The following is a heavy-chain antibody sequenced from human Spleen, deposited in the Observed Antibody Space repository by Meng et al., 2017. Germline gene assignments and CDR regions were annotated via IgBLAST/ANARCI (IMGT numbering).Heavy chain of an antibody. J-gene: IGHJ4*02. CDR3: ASNDLGARRGFGY. Sequence: HGQLQERGPGLVEPSGSPSLPCPVAGGSIRSGNWWGWVRQPPGKGLEWIGEIYHSGSTNDNPSLKSRVTISVDKSKNQFSLKLSSVTAADTAVYYCASNDLGARRGFGYWGQGTLVTVSS. CDR2: IYHSGST. D-gene: IGHD1-26*01. V-gene: IGHV4-4*02. CDR1: GGSIRSGNW.